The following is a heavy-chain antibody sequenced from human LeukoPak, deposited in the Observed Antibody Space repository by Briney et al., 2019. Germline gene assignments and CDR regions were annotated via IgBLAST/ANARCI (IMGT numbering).Heavy chain of an antibody. Sequence: ASETLSLTCSVSGGSMNSYYWSWIRQSPGKGLEWIGYIYYSGSTNYNPSLKSRVTISLDTSKNQFSLKLSSVTAADTAVYYRARGPIDYYSSRSDYRFDPWGQGTLVTVSS. CDR1: GGSMNSYY. J-gene: IGHJ5*02. CDR3: ARGPIDYYSSRSDYRFDP. D-gene: IGHD6-13*01. V-gene: IGHV4-59*01. CDR2: IYYSGST.